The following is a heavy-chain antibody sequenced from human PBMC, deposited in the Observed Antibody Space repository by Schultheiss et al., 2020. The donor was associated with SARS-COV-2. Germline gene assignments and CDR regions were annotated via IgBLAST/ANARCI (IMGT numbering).Heavy chain of an antibody. D-gene: IGHD4-17*01. CDR3: ARERLGDDYGDYGVWDY. J-gene: IGHJ4*02. Sequence: GGSLRLSCAASGFTFSSYDMHWVRQATGKGLEWVSAIGTAGDTYYQGSVKGRFTISRDNAKNSLYLQMNSLRAEDTAVYYCARERLGDDYGDYGVWDYWGQGTLVTVSS. CDR1: GFTFSSYD. V-gene: IGHV3-13*04. CDR2: IGTAGDT.